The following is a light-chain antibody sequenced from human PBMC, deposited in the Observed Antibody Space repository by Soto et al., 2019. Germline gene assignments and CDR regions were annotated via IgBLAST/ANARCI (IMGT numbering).Light chain of an antibody. V-gene: IGLV2-8*01. Sequence: SVLTQPPSASGSPGQSVAISCTGTSSDVGGYNYVSWYQQHPGKAPKLMIYEVNKRPSGVPDRFSGSKSGNTASLTVSGLQAEDEADYYCSSYAGSSKVCETGSKGTV. J-gene: IGLJ1*01. CDR2: EVN. CDR1: SSDVGGYNY. CDR3: SSYAGSSKV.